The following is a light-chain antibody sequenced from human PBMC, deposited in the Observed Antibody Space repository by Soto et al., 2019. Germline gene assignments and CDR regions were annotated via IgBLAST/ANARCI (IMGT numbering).Light chain of an antibody. V-gene: IGKV1-39*01. CDR2: AAS. CDR1: QSISSY. Sequence: DIQMTQSPSSLSASVGDRVTITCRASQSISSYLNWYQQKPGKAPKLLIYAASSLQSGVPSRLSGSGSWTDFTLTISCLPPEDFATYYCQHCYSTSYTFGQGTKLEIK. CDR3: QHCYSTSYT. J-gene: IGKJ2*01.